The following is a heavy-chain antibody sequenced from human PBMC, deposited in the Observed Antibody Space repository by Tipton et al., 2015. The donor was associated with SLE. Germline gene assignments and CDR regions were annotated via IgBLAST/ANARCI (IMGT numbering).Heavy chain of an antibody. V-gene: IGHV3-48*03. Sequence: SLRLSCAASGFTFSSYEMNWVRQAPGKGLEWASYISSSGSTIYYADSVKGRFTISRDNSKNTLYLQMNSLRAEDTAVYYCAKGSTVAGWYFDLWGRGTLVTVSS. CDR2: ISSSGSTI. CDR1: GFTFSSYE. J-gene: IGHJ2*01. CDR3: AKGSTVAGWYFDL. D-gene: IGHD6-19*01.